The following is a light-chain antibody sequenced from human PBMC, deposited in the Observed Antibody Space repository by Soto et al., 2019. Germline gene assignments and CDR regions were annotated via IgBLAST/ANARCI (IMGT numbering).Light chain of an antibody. V-gene: IGLV1-40*01. CDR2: GNT. CDR1: SSNIGAGFN. J-gene: IGLJ3*02. Sequence: QSVLTQPPSVSGAPGQRVTISCTGGSSNIGAGFNVHWYQQFPGTAPKLLIYGNTNRPSGVPDRFSGSKSGTSASLAITGLQAEDEAHYFCQSFDSSLTVWMFGGGTQLTVL. CDR3: QSFDSSLTVWM.